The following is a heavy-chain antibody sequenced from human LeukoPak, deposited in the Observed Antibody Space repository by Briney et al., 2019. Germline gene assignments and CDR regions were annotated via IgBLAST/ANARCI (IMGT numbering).Heavy chain of an antibody. D-gene: IGHD5-18*01. J-gene: IGHJ6*02. CDR2: ISSSSYI. CDR1: GFTFSSYS. V-gene: IGHV3-21*01. CDR3: ARDRSYSYGYVRYGMDV. Sequence: GGSLRLSCAASGFTFSSYSMNWVRQAPGKGLEWVSSISSSSYIYYADSVKGRFTISRDNAKNSLYLQMNSLRAEDTAVYYCARDRSYSYGYVRYGMDVWGQGTTVTVSS.